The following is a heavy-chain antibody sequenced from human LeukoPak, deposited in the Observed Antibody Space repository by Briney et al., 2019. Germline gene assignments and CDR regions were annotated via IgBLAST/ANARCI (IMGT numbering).Heavy chain of an antibody. CDR1: GYSFTSYW. J-gene: IGHJ5*02. CDR2: IYPGDSDT. V-gene: IGHV5-51*01. CDR3: ARHKGRDTHAPSWFDP. Sequence: GESLKISCKGSGYSFTSYWIGWVRQMPGKGLEWMGIIYPGDSDTRYSPSFQGQVTISADKSISTAYLQWSSLKASDTAMYYCARHKGRDTHAPSWFDPWGQGTLVTVSS. D-gene: IGHD2-15*01.